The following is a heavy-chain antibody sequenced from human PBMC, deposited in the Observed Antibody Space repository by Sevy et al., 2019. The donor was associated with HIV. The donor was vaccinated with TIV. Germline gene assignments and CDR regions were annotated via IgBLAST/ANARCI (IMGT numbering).Heavy chain of an antibody. CDR2: ISYDGSNK. CDR3: ARVIGDYGAY. CDR1: GFTFSSYA. V-gene: IGHV3-30*04. J-gene: IGHJ4*02. Sequence: GESLKISCAASGFTFSSYAMHWVRQAPGKGLEWVAVISYDGSNKYYADSVKGRFTISRDNSKNTLYLQMNSLRAEDTAVYYCARVIGDYGAYWGQGTLVTVSS. D-gene: IGHD4-17*01.